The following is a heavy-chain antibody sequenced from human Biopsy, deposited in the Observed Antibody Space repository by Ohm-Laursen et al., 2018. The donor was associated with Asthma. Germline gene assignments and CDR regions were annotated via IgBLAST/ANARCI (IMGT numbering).Heavy chain of an antibody. CDR3: ARDVMEWYLPAFDF. V-gene: IGHV3-30*03. J-gene: IGHJ4*02. CDR2: GGSYYDGGLK. Sequence: SLRLSCAASGFTFSNYGMHWVRQAPGKGLEWVAVGGSYYDGGLKYYADSVNGRFTVSRDDSKNTLYLQMNSLRPDDTAVCYCARDVMEWYLPAFDFWGQGTLVTVSS. D-gene: IGHD3-3*01. CDR1: GFTFSNYG.